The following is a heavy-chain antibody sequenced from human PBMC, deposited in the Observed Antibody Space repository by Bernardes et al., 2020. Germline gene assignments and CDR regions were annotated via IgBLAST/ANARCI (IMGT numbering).Heavy chain of an antibody. CDR1: GFSFSSYW. J-gene: IGHJ4*02. CDR2: IKEDGRET. CDR3: TKDQGRGQRWRHGGY. Sequence: GGSLRLSCVVSGFSFSSYWMTWVRQAPGKGLEWVTTIKEDGRETHYVDSVKGRFTISRDNANKSVSLQMNRLRAEGTAVYYCTKDQGRGQRWRHGGYWGKGNLVTVSS. V-gene: IGHV3-7*01. D-gene: IGHD3-16*01.